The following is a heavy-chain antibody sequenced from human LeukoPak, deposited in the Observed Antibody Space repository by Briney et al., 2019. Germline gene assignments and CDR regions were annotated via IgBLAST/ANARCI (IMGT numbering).Heavy chain of an antibody. CDR2: ISYNGANS. CDR3: AKDIQLST. CDR1: GFTFRDAA. D-gene: IGHD5-24*01. Sequence: EGSLRLSCAASGFTFRDAAMTWVRQAPGKGLEWVSLISYNGANSYYADSVKGRFTISRDNSRNTLSLQMNNLRVEDTAIYYCAKDIQLSTWGLGTMVTVSS. V-gene: IGHV3-23*01. J-gene: IGHJ3*01.